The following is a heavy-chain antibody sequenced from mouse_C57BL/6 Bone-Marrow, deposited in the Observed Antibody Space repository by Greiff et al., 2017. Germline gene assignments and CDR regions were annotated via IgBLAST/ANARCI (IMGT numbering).Heavy chain of an antibody. CDR2: IDPEIGDT. CDR1: GFNIKDDY. D-gene: IGHD1-1*01. CDR3: SSFDGNYFDF. Sequence: EVQLQQSGAELVRPGASVKLSCTASGFNIKDDYIPWVKQRPEQGLEWIGWIDPEIGDTEYASKFQGKATITSDTSSNTAYLQLSRLTSEDTAVYYCSSFDGNYFDFWGQGTPLTVAS. V-gene: IGHV14-4*01. J-gene: IGHJ2*01.